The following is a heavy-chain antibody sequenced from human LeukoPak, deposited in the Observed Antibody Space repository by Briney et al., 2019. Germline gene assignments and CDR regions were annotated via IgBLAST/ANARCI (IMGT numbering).Heavy chain of an antibody. J-gene: IGHJ4*02. Sequence: GGSLRLSCAASGFTFSSYAMSWVRQAPGKGLEWVSATSGSGGSTYYADSVKGRFTISRDNSKNTLYLQMNSLRAEDTAVYYCAKGALGIAARPTHFDYWGQGTLVTVSS. D-gene: IGHD6-6*01. CDR2: TSGSGGST. CDR3: AKGALGIAARPTHFDY. CDR1: GFTFSSYA. V-gene: IGHV3-23*01.